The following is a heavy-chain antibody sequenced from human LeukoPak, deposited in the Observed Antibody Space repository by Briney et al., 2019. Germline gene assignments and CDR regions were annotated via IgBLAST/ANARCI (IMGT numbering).Heavy chain of an antibody. CDR2: IYYSGST. J-gene: IGHJ4*02. CDR3: ARDSYSNYGVDY. CDR1: GGSISSGGYY. Sequence: SETLSLTCTVSGGSISSGGYYWSWIRQHPGKGLEWIGYIYYSGSTYYNPSLKSRVTISVDTSKNQFSLKLSSVTAADTAMYYCARDSYSNYGVDYWGQGTLVTVSS. D-gene: IGHD4-11*01. V-gene: IGHV4-31*03.